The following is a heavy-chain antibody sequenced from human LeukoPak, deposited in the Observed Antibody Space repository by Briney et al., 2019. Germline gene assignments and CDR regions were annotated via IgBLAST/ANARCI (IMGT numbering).Heavy chain of an antibody. D-gene: IGHD3-16*01. V-gene: IGHV1-69*06. CDR1: GGTFSSYA. CDR2: IIPIFGTA. Sequence: SVRVSFKASGGTFSSYAISWVRQAPGQGLEWMGGIIPIFGTANYAQKFQGRVTITADKSTSTAYMELSSLRSGDTAVYYCAGGGGDNFDYWGQGTLVTVSS. J-gene: IGHJ4*02. CDR3: AGGGGDNFDY.